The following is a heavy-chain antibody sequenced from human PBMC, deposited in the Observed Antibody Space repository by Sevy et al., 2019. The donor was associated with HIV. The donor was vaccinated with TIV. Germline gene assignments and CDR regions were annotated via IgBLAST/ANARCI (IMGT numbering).Heavy chain of an antibody. CDR2: IYYNGHI. V-gene: IGHV4-59*08. CDR1: GGSITSLY. J-gene: IGHJ4*02. D-gene: IGHD1-26*01. CDR3: AGENAWGRGYS. Sequence: SETLSLTCTVSGGSITSLYWNWIRQPPGKGLEWIANIYYNGHINYEHSLKSRVTLSLDTSKNQFSLRLSSVTAADTAMYYCAGENAWGRGYSWGQGTLVTVSS.